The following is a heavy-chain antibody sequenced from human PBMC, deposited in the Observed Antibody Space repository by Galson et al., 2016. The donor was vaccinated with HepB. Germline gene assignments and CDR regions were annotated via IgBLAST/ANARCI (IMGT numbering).Heavy chain of an antibody. CDR3: ARTPYAGYDYRAFDI. CDR2: IYESGDIV. Sequence: SETLSLTCVVSGDSITKWWSWVRQPPGKGLQWIGEIYESGDIVSSNPSLGSRVTISADRSKNQVSLRLNSVTAADTAVYYYARTPYAGYDYRAFDIWGQGTLVAVSS. V-gene: IGHV4/OR15-8*01. J-gene: IGHJ3*02. CDR1: GDSITKW. D-gene: IGHD5-12*01.